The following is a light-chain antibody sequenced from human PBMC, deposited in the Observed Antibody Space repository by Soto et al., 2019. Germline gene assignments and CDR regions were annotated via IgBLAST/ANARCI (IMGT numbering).Light chain of an antibody. Sequence: QPVLTQSPSASASLGASVKLTCTLSSGHSNYAIAWHQKQSEKGPRHLMKVNSDGSHIKGDGIPDRFSGSSSGAERYLTISSLQSEDEADYYCQTWGPGIRVFGGGTKLTVL. CDR2: VNSDGSH. J-gene: IGLJ3*02. CDR1: SGHSNYA. CDR3: QTWGPGIRV. V-gene: IGLV4-69*01.